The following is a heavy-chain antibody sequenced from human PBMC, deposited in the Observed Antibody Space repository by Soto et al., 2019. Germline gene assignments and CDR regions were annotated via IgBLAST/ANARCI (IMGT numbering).Heavy chain of an antibody. V-gene: IGHV3-23*01. CDR3: AKVGCSGGSCYSSSYYYGMDV. CDR2: ISGSGGRT. D-gene: IGHD2-15*01. CDR1: GFTFSSYA. J-gene: IGHJ6*02. Sequence: GGSLRLSCAASGFTFSSYAMSWVRQAPGKGLEWVSAISGSGGRTYYADSVKGRFTISRDNSKNTLYLQMNSLRAEDTAVYYCAKVGCSGGSCYSSSYYYGMDVWGQGTTVTVSS.